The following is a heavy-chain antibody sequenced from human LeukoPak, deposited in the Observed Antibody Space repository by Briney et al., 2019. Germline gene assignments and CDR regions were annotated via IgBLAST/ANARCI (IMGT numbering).Heavy chain of an antibody. D-gene: IGHD1-1*01. CDR1: GFTFSSYA. CDR2: ISGSSTHST. V-gene: IGHV3-23*01. Sequence: PGGSQRLSCAVSGFTFSSYAMSWLRQAPGKGLEWVSSISGSSTHSTYYADSVQGRFTISRDNSKNTLYLQMNSLRAEDTALYYCAKGYLYFDYWGQGTLVTVSS. J-gene: IGHJ4*02. CDR3: AKGYLYFDY.